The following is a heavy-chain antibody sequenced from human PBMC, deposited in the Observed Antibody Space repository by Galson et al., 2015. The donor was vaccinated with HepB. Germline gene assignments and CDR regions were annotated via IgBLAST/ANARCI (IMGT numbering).Heavy chain of an antibody. D-gene: IGHD2-21*01. CDR3: ARELRGIAAALVFDP. CDR1: GYTFTSYG. V-gene: IGHV1-18*01. Sequence: SVKVSCKASGYTFTSYGISWVRQAPGQGLEWMGWISAYNGNTNYAQKLQGRVTMTTDTSTSTAYMELRSLRSDDTAVYYCARELRGIAAALVFDPWGQGTLVTVSS. J-gene: IGHJ5*02. CDR2: ISAYNGNT.